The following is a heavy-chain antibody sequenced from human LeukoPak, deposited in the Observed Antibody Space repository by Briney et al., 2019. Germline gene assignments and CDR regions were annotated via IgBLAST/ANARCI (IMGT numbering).Heavy chain of an antibody. D-gene: IGHD6-19*01. CDR2: FDPEDGET. V-gene: IGHV1-24*01. Sequence: SVKVSCKVSGYTLTELSMHWVRQAPGKGLEWMGGFDPEDGETIYAQKFQGRVTMTEDTSTDTAYMELSSLRSEDTAVYYCATDPSSGWAPNYDYWGQGTLVTVSS. J-gene: IGHJ4*02. CDR3: ATDPSSGWAPNYDY. CDR1: GYTLTELS.